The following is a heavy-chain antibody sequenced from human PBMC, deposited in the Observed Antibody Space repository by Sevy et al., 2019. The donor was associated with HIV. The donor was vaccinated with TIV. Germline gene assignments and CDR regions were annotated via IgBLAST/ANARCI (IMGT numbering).Heavy chain of an antibody. CDR1: GYSFTSYW. CDR2: IYPGDSDT. D-gene: IGHD6-13*01. V-gene: IGHV5-51*01. Sequence: GESLKISCKGSGYSFTSYWIGWVRQMPGKGLEWMGIIYPGDSDTRYSPSFQGQVTISANKSISTAYLQWSSLKASDTAMYYCARSGIGSSWYDAFDIWGQGAMVTVSS. CDR3: ARSGIGSSWYDAFDI. J-gene: IGHJ3*02.